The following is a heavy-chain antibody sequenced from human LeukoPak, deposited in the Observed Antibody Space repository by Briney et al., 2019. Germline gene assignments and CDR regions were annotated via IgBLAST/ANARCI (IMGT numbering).Heavy chain of an antibody. V-gene: IGHV3-30*02. D-gene: IGHD1-26*01. CDR1: GFTFSSYG. CDR2: IRYDGSNK. Sequence: GGSLRLSCAASGFTFSSYGMHWVRQAPGKGLEWVAFIRYDGSNKYYADSVKGRFTISRDNSKNTLYLQMNSLRAEDTAVYYCARESLSGGGSYFRGYFDYWGQGTLVTVSS. CDR3: ARESLSGGGSYFRGYFDY. J-gene: IGHJ4*02.